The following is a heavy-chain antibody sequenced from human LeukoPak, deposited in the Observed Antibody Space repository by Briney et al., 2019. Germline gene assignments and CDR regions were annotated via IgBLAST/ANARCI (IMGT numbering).Heavy chain of an antibody. CDR3: ARIVGATWIDY. CDR1: GFTFSSYS. D-gene: IGHD1-26*01. V-gene: IGHV3-48*01. CDR2: ISSSSSTI. J-gene: IGHJ4*02. Sequence: GGSLRLSCAASGFTFSSYSMNWVRQAPGKGLEWVSYISSSSSTIYYAGSVKGRFTISRDNSKNTLFLQMNSLRAEDTAVYYCARIVGATWIDYWGQGTLVTASS.